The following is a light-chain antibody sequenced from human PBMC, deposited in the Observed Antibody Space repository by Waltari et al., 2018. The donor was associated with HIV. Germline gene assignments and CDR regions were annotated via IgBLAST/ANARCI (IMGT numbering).Light chain of an antibody. CDR2: GAG. J-gene: IGLJ1*01. Sequence: SSELTQDPAVSVALGQTIRITCQGDNLRNYFASWYQRRPGQAPLLVIYGAGNRPSGIPDRVSGSSSGNTASLTITGAQAEDEADYFCNSRDYSGRRYVFGPGTRVSVL. CDR1: NLRNYF. V-gene: IGLV3-19*01. CDR3: NSRDYSGRRYV.